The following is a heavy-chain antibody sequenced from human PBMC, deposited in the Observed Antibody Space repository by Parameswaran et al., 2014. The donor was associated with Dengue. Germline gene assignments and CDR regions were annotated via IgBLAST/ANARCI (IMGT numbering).Heavy chain of an antibody. D-gene: IGHD3-3*01. Sequence: SWVRQAPGQGLEWMGGIIPIFGSANYAQKFQGRVTITADESTSTAYMKLSSLRSEDTAVYYCARYLYHFSGVNYGMDVWGQGTTVTVSS. CDR2: IIPIFGSA. V-gene: IGHV1-69*01. J-gene: IGHJ6*02. CDR3: ARYLYHFSGVNYGMDV.